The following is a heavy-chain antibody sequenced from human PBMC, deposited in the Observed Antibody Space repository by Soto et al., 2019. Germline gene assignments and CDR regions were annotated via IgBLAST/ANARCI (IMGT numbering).Heavy chain of an antibody. CDR1: GYTFTTYY. D-gene: IGHD2-15*01. CDR2: INPNGGST. J-gene: IGHJ4*02. V-gene: IGHV1-46*04. Sequence: QVQLVQSGAEVKKPGASVKVSCKASGYTFTTYYMHWVRQAPGQGLEWMGIINPNGGSTTYAQKLKGRVTMTTDTSTSTECLELSSLRSEAAAVYCGARAAYCSGGICFRGSFDYWGQGTLVTVSS. CDR3: ARAAYCSGGICFRGSFDY.